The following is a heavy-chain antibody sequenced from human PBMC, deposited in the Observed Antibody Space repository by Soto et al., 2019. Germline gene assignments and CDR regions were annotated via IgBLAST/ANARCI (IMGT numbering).Heavy chain of an antibody. V-gene: IGHV3-9*01. CDR1: GFTFDDYA. D-gene: IGHD5-12*01. J-gene: IGHJ6*03. CDR2: ISWNSGSI. Sequence: GGSLRLSCAASGFTFDDYAMHWVRQAPGKGLEWVSGISWNSGSIGYADSVKGRFTISRDNAKNSLYLQMNSLRAEDTALYYCAKGNKYSGYDSSYYYYYYMDVWGKGTTVTVSS. CDR3: AKGNKYSGYDSSYYYYYYMDV.